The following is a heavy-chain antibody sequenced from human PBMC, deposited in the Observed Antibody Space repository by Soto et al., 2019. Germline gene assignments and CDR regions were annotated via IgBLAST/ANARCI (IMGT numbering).Heavy chain of an antibody. D-gene: IGHD2-2*01. CDR3: ASGGYCISTSCTADNY. Sequence: QVQLVQSGAEVKKPGSSVKVSCKASGGTFSSYAISWVRQAPGQGLEWMGGIIPIFGTANYAQKFQGRVTITADESTSTDYMELSSLRSEDTAVYYCASGGYCISTSCTADNYWGQGTLVTVSS. CDR2: IIPIFGTA. V-gene: IGHV1-69*12. J-gene: IGHJ4*02. CDR1: GGTFSSYA.